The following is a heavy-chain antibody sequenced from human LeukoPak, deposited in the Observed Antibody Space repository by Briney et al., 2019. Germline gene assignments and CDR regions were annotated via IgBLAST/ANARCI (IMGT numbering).Heavy chain of an antibody. D-gene: IGHD5-18*01. J-gene: IGHJ4*02. Sequence: GGSLRLSCAVSGFTFSSYSMNWIRQAPGKGLEWVSYISSRITTMYYADSVKGRFTISRDNSKNTLYLQMNSLRAEDTAVYYCAKDRSDTDMVYVFDYWGQGTLVTVSS. V-gene: IGHV3-48*01. CDR2: ISSRITTM. CDR3: AKDRSDTDMVYVFDY. CDR1: GFTFSSYS.